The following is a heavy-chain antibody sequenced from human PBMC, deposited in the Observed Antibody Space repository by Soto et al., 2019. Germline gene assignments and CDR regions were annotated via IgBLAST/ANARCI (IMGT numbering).Heavy chain of an antibody. J-gene: IGHJ4*02. D-gene: IGHD5-18*01. CDR1: GFTFGDYS. CDR3: AKGGYNYGFLFDC. V-gene: IGHV3-23*01. Sequence: QPGGSLRLSCGASGFTFGDYSMSWVRQAPGKGLEWLSSISGSGGGIYYADSVKGRFTSSRDNSKNTLYLQMNSLRAEDTAVYYCAKGGYNYGFLFDCWGQGTLVTVSS. CDR2: ISGSGGGI.